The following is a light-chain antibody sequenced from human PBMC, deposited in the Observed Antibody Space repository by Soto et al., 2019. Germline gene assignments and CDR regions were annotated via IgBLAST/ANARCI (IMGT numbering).Light chain of an antibody. J-gene: IGKJ1*01. CDR3: QQYASSTWT. Sequence: IVLTHSPGTHSLSPGESSTLSCRSSQSVSSNLAWYQQKSGQAPRLLIYRASNRATGIPDRFSGSGSGTDFTLTISRLEPEDFAVYYCQQYASSTWTFGQGTKVDTK. CDR1: QSVSSN. CDR2: RAS. V-gene: IGKV3-20*01.